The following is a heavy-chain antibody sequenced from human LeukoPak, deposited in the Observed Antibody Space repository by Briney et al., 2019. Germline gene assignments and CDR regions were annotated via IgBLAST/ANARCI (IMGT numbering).Heavy chain of an antibody. CDR3: ARSDLATITAGPFEY. V-gene: IGHV1-18*01. CDR2: ISGHQGNT. D-gene: IGHD5-12*01. CDR1: GYTFTNYG. J-gene: IGHJ4*02. Sequence: ASEKVSCKASGYTFTNYGITWVRQAPGQGLEWMGWISGHQGNTKYAQNFQGRVTMTIDTSTSTAYMDLRSLRSDDTAIYFCARSDLATITAGPFEYWGQGTLVAVSS.